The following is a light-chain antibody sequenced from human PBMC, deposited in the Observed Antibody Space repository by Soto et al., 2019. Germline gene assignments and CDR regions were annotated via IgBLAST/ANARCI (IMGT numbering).Light chain of an antibody. CDR3: QQYSRLPHT. V-gene: IGKV3-15*01. CDR1: QDVSCN. CDR2: GAS. Sequence: EMVVTQSPATLSASPGERATLSCRASQDVSCNLAWNQQKPGQAPSLLIYGASTRATGNPPRFSGSGSGPESTLTISSLQSEYYAGYFSQQYSRLPHTFGGGTKVES. J-gene: IGKJ4*01.